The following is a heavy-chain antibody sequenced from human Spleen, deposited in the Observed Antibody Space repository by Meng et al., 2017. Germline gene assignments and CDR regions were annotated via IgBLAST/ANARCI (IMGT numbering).Heavy chain of an antibody. Sequence: ASVKVSCKASGYIFSRFGITWVRQAPGQGLEWMAIINPRGGSTTYAQKFQGRVTMTRDTSTSTVYMELSSLRSEDTAVYYCASSENSSWFDYWGQGTLVTVSS. CDR2: INPRGGST. J-gene: IGHJ5*01. V-gene: IGHV1-46*01. CDR3: ASSENSSWFDY. CDR1: GYIFSRFG. D-gene: IGHD6-13*01.